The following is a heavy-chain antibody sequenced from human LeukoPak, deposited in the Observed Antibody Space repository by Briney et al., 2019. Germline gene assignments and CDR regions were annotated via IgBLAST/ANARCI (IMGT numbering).Heavy chain of an antibody. CDR2: ISGSGGST. D-gene: IGHD2-15*01. CDR3: ARGPYCSGGSCFGGYYFYY. J-gene: IGHJ4*02. V-gene: IGHV3-23*01. CDR1: GFTFSSYA. Sequence: PWGSLRLSCAASGFTFSSYAMSWVRQAPGKGLEWVSAISGSGGSTYYADSVKGRFTISRDNSKKTLYLQMNSLRAEDTAVYYWARGPYCSGGSCFGGYYFYYWGQGALVTVSS.